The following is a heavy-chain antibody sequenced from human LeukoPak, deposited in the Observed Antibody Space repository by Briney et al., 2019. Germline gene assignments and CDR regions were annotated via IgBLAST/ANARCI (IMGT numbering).Heavy chain of an antibody. J-gene: IGHJ3*02. CDR3: ARQRCSRTSCYTRNAFDI. V-gene: IGHV4-4*09. Sequence: PSETLSLTCTVSGGSISGYYWSWIRQPPGKGLEWIGYIYTSGSTDYNPSLKSRVTVSIDTSKKQFSLKLSSVTAADTAVYYCARQRCSRTSCYTRNAFDIWGQGTMVTVSS. CDR2: IYTSGST. CDR1: GGSISGYY. D-gene: IGHD2-2*02.